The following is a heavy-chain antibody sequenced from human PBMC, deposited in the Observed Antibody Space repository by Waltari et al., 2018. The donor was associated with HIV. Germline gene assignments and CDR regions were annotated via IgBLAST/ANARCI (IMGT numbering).Heavy chain of an antibody. V-gene: IGHV3-15*01. CDR1: GFTPTNPW. D-gene: IGHD2-15*01. CDR3: TSTGGGITDY. J-gene: IGHJ4*02. CDR2: IKSEDDGGTT. Sequence: EVQLVESGGGLVKPGESLRLSCAAPGFTPTNPWMSWVRQAPGKGLEWVGRIKSEDDGGTTDYAAPVKGRFTISRDDSKNALYLQMNSLKTEDTALYYCTSTGGGITDYWGQGTLVTVSS.